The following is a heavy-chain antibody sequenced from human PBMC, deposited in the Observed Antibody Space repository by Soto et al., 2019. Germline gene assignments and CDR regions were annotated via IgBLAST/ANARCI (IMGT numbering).Heavy chain of an antibody. Sequence: SLRLSCAASGFTFSSYGMHWVRQAPGKGLEWVAVISYDGSNKYYAGSVKGRFTISRDNSKNTLYLQMNSLRAEDTAVYYCAKESGYSYGHIFDYWGQGTLVTVSS. D-gene: IGHD5-18*01. V-gene: IGHV3-30*18. CDR1: GFTFSSYG. CDR3: AKESGYSYGHIFDY. CDR2: ISYDGSNK. J-gene: IGHJ4*02.